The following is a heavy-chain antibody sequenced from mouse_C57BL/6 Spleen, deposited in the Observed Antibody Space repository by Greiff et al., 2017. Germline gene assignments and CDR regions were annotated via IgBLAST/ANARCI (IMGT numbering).Heavy chain of an antibody. V-gene: IGHV14-2*01. CDR1: GFNIKDYY. CDR3: ASDYYGSSYYFDY. D-gene: IGHD1-1*01. J-gene: IGHJ2*01. CDR2: LDPEDGET. Sequence: EVQLQQSGAELVKPGASVTLSCTASGFNIKDYYMHWVKQRTEQGLEWIGRLDPEDGETKYAPKFQGKAPITADTSSNTAYLQLSSLTSEDTAVYYCASDYYGSSYYFDYWGQGTTLTVSS.